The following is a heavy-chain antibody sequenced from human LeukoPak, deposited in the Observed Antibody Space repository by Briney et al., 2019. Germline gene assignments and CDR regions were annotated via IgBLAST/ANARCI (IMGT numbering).Heavy chain of an antibody. Sequence: PGGSLRLSCAASGFTFSNAWMSWVRQAPGKGLEWVSTISGSGGSTYYADSVKGRFTISRDNSKNTLYLQMNSLRAEDTAVYYCTKDARSGYSYDPFDYWGQGTLVTVSS. CDR3: TKDARSGYSYDPFDY. J-gene: IGHJ4*02. CDR2: ISGSGGST. D-gene: IGHD5-18*01. CDR1: GFTFSNAW. V-gene: IGHV3-23*01.